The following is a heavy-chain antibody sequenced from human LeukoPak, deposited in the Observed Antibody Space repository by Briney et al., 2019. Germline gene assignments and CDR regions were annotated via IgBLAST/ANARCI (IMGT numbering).Heavy chain of an antibody. J-gene: IGHJ4*02. CDR2: IIPILGIA. CDR1: GGTFSSYA. V-gene: IGHV1-69*04. Sequence: ASVKVSCKASGGTFSSYAISWLRQAPGQGLEWMGRIIPILGIANYAQKFQGRVTITADKSTSTAYMELSSLRSEDTAVYYCASIPPSYYYDSSGYVWGQGTLVTVSS. D-gene: IGHD3-22*01. CDR3: ASIPPSYYYDSSGYV.